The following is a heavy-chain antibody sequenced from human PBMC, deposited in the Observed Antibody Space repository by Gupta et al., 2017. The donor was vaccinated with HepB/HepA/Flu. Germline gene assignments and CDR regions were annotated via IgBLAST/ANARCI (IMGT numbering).Heavy chain of an antibody. J-gene: IGHJ6*02. V-gene: IGHV3-30-3*01. CDR2: ISYDGSNK. Sequence: QVQLVESGGGVVQPERSLSLSCAASGFTFSSYDMHWVRQAPGKGLEWVAVISYDGSNKYYADSVKGRFTISRDNSKNTLYLQMNSLRAEDTAVYYCARDKTYSSGWYGTGYYYYYGMDVWGQGTTVTVSS. CDR1: GFTFSSYD. CDR3: ARDKTYSSGWYGTGYYYYYGMDV. D-gene: IGHD6-19*01.